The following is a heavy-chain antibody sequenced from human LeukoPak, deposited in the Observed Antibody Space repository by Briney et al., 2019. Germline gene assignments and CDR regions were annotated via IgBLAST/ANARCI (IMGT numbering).Heavy chain of an antibody. V-gene: IGHV3-7*01. CDR2: IKQDGSEK. CDR3: AREGYSNVGMIYYYYMDV. J-gene: IGHJ6*03. D-gene: IGHD4-11*01. CDR1: EFTFSTYW. Sequence: PGGSLRLSCAASEFTFSTYWMSWVRQAPGKGLEWVADIKQDGSEKYYVDSVKGRFTISRDNAKNSLYLQMNSLRAEDTAVYYCAREGYSNVGMIYYYYMDVWGKGTTVTVSS.